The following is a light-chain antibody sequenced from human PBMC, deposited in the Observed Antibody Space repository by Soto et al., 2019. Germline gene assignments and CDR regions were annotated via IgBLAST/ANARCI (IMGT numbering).Light chain of an antibody. V-gene: IGKV3-15*01. Sequence: EIVMTQSPATLSVSPGERATLSCRASQSVNNNLAWYQQKPGRAPRLLIYGASTRATGVPARFTASGSGTEFTLTISSLQSEDFGIYFCQEYNDWPPLTFDGGTKVEIK. J-gene: IGKJ4*01. CDR2: GAS. CDR1: QSVNNN. CDR3: QEYNDWPPLT.